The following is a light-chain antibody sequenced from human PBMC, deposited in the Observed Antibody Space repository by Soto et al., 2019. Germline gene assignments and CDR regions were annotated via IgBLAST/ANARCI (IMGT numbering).Light chain of an antibody. V-gene: IGKV1-39*01. CDR3: QQSYSTPYT. CDR1: QNINNY. Sequence: DIQMTQSPSSLSASVGDRVTITCRASQNINNYLNWYQQKPGKAPKFLIYAASSLQSGVPSRFSGGGSGTYFTLTISRLQPDDFATYYCQQSYSTPYTFGQGTKLEIK. CDR2: AAS. J-gene: IGKJ2*01.